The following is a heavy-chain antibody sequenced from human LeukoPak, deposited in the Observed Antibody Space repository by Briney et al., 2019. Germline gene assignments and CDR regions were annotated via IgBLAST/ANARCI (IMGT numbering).Heavy chain of an antibody. CDR2: ININTGNP. CDR1: GYTFTSYA. V-gene: IGHV7-4-1*02. D-gene: IGHD3-22*01. CDR3: ASKTYYDESSGPRDAFDI. J-gene: IGHJ3*02. Sequence: ASVKVSCKASGYTFTSYAMNWVRQAPGQGLEWMGWININTGNPTYAQGFTGRFVFSLDTSVSTAYLQISSLKAEDTAVYYCASKTYYDESSGPRDAFDIWGQGTMVTVSS.